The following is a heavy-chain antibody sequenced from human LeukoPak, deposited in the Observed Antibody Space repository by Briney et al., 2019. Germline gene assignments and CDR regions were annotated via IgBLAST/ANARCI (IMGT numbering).Heavy chain of an antibody. J-gene: IGHJ4*02. Sequence: PSETLSLTCAVYGGSFSGYYWSWIRQPPGKGLEWIGEINHSGSTNYNPSLNSRVTISKDTSKSQFSLKLSSVTAADTAVYYCARGFYDSSGYSAPFDDWGQGTLVTVSS. CDR1: GGSFSGYY. CDR3: ARGFYDSSGYSAPFDD. V-gene: IGHV4-34*01. CDR2: INHSGST. D-gene: IGHD3-22*01.